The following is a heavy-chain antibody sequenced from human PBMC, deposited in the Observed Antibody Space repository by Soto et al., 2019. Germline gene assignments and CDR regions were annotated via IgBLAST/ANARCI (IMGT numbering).Heavy chain of an antibody. CDR2: INHSGST. Sequence: QVQLQQWGAGLLKPSETLSLTCAVYGGSFSGYYWSWIRQPPGKGLEWFGEINHSGSTNYNPSLKSRLTIAVDTSKNQFSLKLSSVTAADTAVYYCARGREWEPRWFDYWCQGSLVTVSS. D-gene: IGHD1-26*01. CDR1: GGSFSGYY. CDR3: ARGREWEPRWFDY. V-gene: IGHV4-34*01. J-gene: IGHJ5*01.